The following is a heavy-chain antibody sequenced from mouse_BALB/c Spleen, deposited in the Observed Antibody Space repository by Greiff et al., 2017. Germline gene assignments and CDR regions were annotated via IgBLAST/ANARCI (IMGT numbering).Heavy chain of an antibody. Sequence: QVHVKQSGAELAKPGASVKMSCKASGYTFTSYWMHWVKQRPGQGLEWIGYINPSTGYTEYNQKFKDKATLTADKSSSTAYMQLSSLTSEDSAVYYCYYYGSSYYFDYWGQGTTLTVSS. CDR2: INPSTGYT. D-gene: IGHD1-1*01. CDR3: YYYGSSYYFDY. CDR1: GYTFTSYW. V-gene: IGHV1-7*01. J-gene: IGHJ2*01.